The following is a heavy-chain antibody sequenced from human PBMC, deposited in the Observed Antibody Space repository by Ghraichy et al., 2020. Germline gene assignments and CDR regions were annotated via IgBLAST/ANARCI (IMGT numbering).Heavy chain of an antibody. J-gene: IGHJ6*02. D-gene: IGHD2-2*01. CDR2: FDPEDGET. CDR1: GYTLTELS. CDR3: ATCREGQLLCRRHYYYYGMDV. Sequence: ASVKVSCKVSGYTLTELSMHWVRQAPGKGLEWMGGFDPEDGETIYAQKFQGRVTMTEDTSTDTAYMELSSLRSEDTAVYYCATCREGQLLCRRHYYYYGMDVWGQGTTVTVSS. V-gene: IGHV1-24*01.